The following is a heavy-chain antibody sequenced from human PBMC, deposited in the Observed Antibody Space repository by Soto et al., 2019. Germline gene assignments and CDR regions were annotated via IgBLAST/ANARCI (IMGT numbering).Heavy chain of an antibody. Sequence: SETLSLTCTVSGGSISSGGYYWSWIRQHPGKGLEWIGYIYYSGSTYYNPSLKSRVTISVDTSKNQFSLKLSSVTAADTAVYYCARELYYGSGSYWFDPWGQGTLVTVSS. V-gene: IGHV4-31*03. CDR1: GGSISSGGYY. CDR3: ARELYYGSGSYWFDP. CDR2: IYYSGST. D-gene: IGHD3-10*01. J-gene: IGHJ5*02.